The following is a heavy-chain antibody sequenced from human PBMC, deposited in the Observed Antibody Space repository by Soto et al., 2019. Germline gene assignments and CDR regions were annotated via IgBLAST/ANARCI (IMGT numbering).Heavy chain of an antibody. D-gene: IGHD1-7*01. CDR3: ARESSNWNYFF. CDR1: GGSVRTGSYY. CDR2: IYDSRRT. Sequence: QVQLQESVPGLVKPSETLSLTCTVSGGSVRTGSYYWSWILQHQGKGMESIGYIYDSRRTNSNPLLKSQSTRSVDTPKSQFSLKLSSVTAADTAVYYCARESSNWNYFFWGQGTLVVVAS. V-gene: IGHV4-61*01. J-gene: IGHJ4*02.